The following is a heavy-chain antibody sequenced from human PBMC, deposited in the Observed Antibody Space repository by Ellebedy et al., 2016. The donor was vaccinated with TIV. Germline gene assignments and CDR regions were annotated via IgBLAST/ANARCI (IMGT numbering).Heavy chain of an antibody. J-gene: IGHJ3*02. CDR2: VYHTGTT. CDR3: VRPSTTWFLDAFGI. V-gene: IGHV4-39*01. CDR1: GDYLSSSDYH. Sequence: SETLSLTXSVSGDYLSSSDYHWGWIRLAPGKGLEWIGHVYHTGTTHYNAALKSRVTISVDTSENEFSLRLTSVTAADTGIYYCVRPSTTWFLDAFGIWGPGTMVTVSS. D-gene: IGHD2-2*01.